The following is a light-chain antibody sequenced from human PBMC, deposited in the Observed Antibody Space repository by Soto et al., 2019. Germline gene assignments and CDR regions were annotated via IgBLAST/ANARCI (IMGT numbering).Light chain of an antibody. CDR2: DAS. CDR3: QQYDKYST. V-gene: IGKV1-39*01. Sequence: DLQMTQSPSSLSASVGDRVTITCRASQSISYYLHWYQQKPGKAPNLLIYDASTLQEGVPSRFSGSGSGTEFTLTVTRLQPDDFATYFCQQYDKYSTFGHGTKVDVK. CDR1: QSISYY. J-gene: IGKJ1*01.